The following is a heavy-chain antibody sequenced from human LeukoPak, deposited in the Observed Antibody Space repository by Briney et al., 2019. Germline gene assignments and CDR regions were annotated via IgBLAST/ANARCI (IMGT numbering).Heavy chain of an antibody. CDR2: INHSGST. J-gene: IGHJ4*02. V-gene: IGHV4-34*01. Sequence: SETLSLTCAVYGGSFGGYYWSWIRQPPGKGLEWIGEINHSGSTNYNPSLKSRVTISVDTSKNQFSLKLSSVTAADTAVYYCARRTSSSWYFDYWGQGTLVTVSS. D-gene: IGHD6-13*01. CDR3: ARRTSSSWYFDY. CDR1: GGSFGGYY.